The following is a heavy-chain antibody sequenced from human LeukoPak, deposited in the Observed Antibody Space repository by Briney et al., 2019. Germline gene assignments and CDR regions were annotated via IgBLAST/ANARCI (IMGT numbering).Heavy chain of an antibody. CDR1: GFTFSSYG. CDR2: ISYDGSNK. V-gene: IGHV3-30*18. J-gene: IGHJ4*02. D-gene: IGHD2-2*01. CDR3: AKDRASTSCGYYFDY. Sequence: PGGSLRLSCAASGFTFSSYGMHWVRQAPGKGLEWVAAISYDGSNKYYADSVKGRFTISRDNSKNTLYLQMNSLRAEDTAVYYCAKDRASTSCGYYFDYWGQGTLVTVSS.